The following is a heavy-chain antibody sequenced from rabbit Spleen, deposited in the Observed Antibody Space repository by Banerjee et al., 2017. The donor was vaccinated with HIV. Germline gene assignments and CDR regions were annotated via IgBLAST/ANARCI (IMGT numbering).Heavy chain of an antibody. Sequence: QSLEESGGDLVKPGASLTLTCTASGVSFSSNHYMCWVRQAPGKGLEWIACIEGGSSAFSYFASWAKGRFTVSKPSSTTVTLQMTSLTAADTATYFCARDLPSVVGWNFNLWGQGTLVTVS. CDR1: GVSFSSNHY. J-gene: IGHJ4*01. CDR2: IEGGSSAFS. V-gene: IGHV1S40*01. D-gene: IGHD1-1*01. CDR3: ARDLPSVVGWNFNL.